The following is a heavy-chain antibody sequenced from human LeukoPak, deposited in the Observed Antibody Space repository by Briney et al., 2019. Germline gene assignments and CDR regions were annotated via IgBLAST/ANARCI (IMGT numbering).Heavy chain of an antibody. V-gene: IGHV3-7*01. D-gene: IGHD6-13*01. CDR1: GFTFSSYW. CDR3: ARDRGSSSWYYDYYYYGMDV. CDR2: IKQDGSEK. Sequence: PGGSLRLSCAASGFTFSSYWMSWVRQAPGKGLEWVANIKQDGSEKYYVDSVKGRFTISRDNAKNSLYLQMNSLRAEDTAVYYCARDRGSSSWYYDYYYYGMDVWGQGTTVTVSS. J-gene: IGHJ6*02.